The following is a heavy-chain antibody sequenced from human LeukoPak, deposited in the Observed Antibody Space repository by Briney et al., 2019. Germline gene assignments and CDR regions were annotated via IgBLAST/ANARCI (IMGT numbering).Heavy chain of an antibody. CDR1: GLTFSSSW. CDR3: ARGLPGSGTLYYYSMDV. J-gene: IGHJ6*02. V-gene: IGHV3-7*01. D-gene: IGHD3-10*01. CDR2: INPDGNKK. Sequence: GGSLRLSCAVSGLTFSSSWMDWVRQAPGKGLEWVASINPDGNKKYSADSVKGRFTISRDNAENSLYLQMNSLRAEDTAVYFCARGLPGSGTLYYYSMDVWGQGTTVTVSS.